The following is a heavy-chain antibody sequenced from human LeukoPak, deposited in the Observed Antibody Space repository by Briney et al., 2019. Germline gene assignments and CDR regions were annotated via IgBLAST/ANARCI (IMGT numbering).Heavy chain of an antibody. CDR1: GGSISSYY. Sequence: ETLSLTCTVSGGSISSYYWSWVRQAPGKGLEWVSFIYSGGNTHYSDSVKGRFTISRDNSKNTLYLQMNSLRADDTAVYYCARRAGEYSHPYDYWGQGTLVTVSS. J-gene: IGHJ4*02. V-gene: IGHV3-53*01. CDR2: IYSGGNT. D-gene: IGHD4-17*01. CDR3: ARRAGEYSHPYDY.